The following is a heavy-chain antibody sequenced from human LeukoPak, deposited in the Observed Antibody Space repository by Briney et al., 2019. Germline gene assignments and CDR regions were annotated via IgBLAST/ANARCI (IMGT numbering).Heavy chain of an antibody. CDR3: ARDRRSWFGDGSLKKWYFDL. Sequence: GGSLRLSCAASGFTFSDYYMSWIRQAPGKGLEWVSYISSSGSTIYYADSVKGRFTISRDNAKNSLYLQMNSLRAEDTAVYYCARDRRSWFGDGSLKKWYFDLWGRGTLVTVSS. CDR1: GFTFSDYY. D-gene: IGHD3-10*01. CDR2: ISSSGSTI. J-gene: IGHJ2*01. V-gene: IGHV3-11*01.